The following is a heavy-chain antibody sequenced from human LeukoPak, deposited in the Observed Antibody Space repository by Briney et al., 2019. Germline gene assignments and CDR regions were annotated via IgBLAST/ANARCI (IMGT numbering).Heavy chain of an antibody. V-gene: IGHV3-9*01. CDR2: ISWNSGSI. CDR1: GITFDDYA. Sequence: GRSLRLSCAASGITFDDYAMHWVRQAPGKGLEWVSGISWNSGSIGYADSVKGRFTISRDNAKNSLYLQMNSLRAEDTALYYCAKDAGSGSVEMATIGFSNRYYYYGMDVWGQGTTVTVSS. CDR3: AKDAGSGSVEMATIGFSNRYYYYGMDV. D-gene: IGHD5-24*01. J-gene: IGHJ6*02.